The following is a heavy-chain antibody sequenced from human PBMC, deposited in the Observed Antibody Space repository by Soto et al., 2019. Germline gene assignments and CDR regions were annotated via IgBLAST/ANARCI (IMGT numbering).Heavy chain of an antibody. V-gene: IGHV3-23*01. CDR3: AKSSTVTTGYYYSSGLDV. Sequence: EVVLLESGGGLVEPGGSLRLSCAASGFTFNSYAMTWVRLAPGKGLEWVSGISGSGANTYYVDSVRGRFTISRDNSKNTLYLQLSSLRAEDTAIYYCAKSSTVTTGYYYSSGLDVWGQGITVTVSS. CDR2: ISGSGANT. J-gene: IGHJ6*02. CDR1: GFTFNSYA. D-gene: IGHD4-17*01.